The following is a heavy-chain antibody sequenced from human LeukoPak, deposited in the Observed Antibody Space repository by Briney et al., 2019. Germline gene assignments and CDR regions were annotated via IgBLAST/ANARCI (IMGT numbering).Heavy chain of an antibody. CDR2: INPSGGGT. D-gene: IGHD3-22*01. CDR1: GYTFTSYY. J-gene: IGHJ4*02. Sequence: ASVKGSCKASGYTFTSYYMHWVRQAPGQGLDWRGIINPSGGGTSYAQKFQCRVTMTRDTSTSTAYMELSSLTSEDTAVYYCARELSGCGDYWGQGKLVTVSS. CDR3: ARELSGCGDY. V-gene: IGHV1-46*01.